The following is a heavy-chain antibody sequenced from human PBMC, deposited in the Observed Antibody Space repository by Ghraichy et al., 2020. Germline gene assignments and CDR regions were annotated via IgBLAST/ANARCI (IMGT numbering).Heavy chain of an antibody. CDR3: ARDTIREQWLTI. J-gene: IGHJ4*02. Sequence: GGSLRLSCAASGFTVSSNHMSWVRQAPGKGLEWVSVIYSGGSTYYADSVKGRFTISRDNSKSTLFLQMYSLRAEDTAVYFCARDTIREQWLTIWGQGTRVTVSS. CDR2: IYSGGST. D-gene: IGHD6-19*01. V-gene: IGHV3-53*01. CDR1: GFTVSSNH.